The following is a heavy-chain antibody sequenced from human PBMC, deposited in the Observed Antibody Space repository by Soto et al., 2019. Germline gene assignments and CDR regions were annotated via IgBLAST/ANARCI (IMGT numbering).Heavy chain of an antibody. V-gene: IGHV4-34*01. J-gene: IGHJ6*02. CDR3: ARGKNYYDMPYGMDV. CDR1: GGSLIGYY. D-gene: IGHD3-3*01. CDR2: INHSGST. Sequence: SETLSLTCAVYGGSLIGYYWSWIRQPPGKGLEWIGEINHSGSTNYNPSLKSRATISVDTSKNQFSLKLSSVTAADTAVYYCARGKNYYDMPYGMDVWGQGTTVTVS.